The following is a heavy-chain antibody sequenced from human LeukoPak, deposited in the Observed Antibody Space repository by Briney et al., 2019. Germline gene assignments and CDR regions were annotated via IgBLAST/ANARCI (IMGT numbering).Heavy chain of an antibody. J-gene: IGHJ3*02. Sequence: ASVKVSCKASGYTFTSYYMHWVRQAPGQGLEWMGWISAYNGNTNYAQKLQGRVTMTTDTSTSTAYMELRSLRSDDTAVYYCARDSRWLSLKADAFDIWGQGTMVTVSS. D-gene: IGHD3-22*01. CDR2: ISAYNGNT. CDR3: ARDSRWLSLKADAFDI. V-gene: IGHV1-18*04. CDR1: GYTFTSYY.